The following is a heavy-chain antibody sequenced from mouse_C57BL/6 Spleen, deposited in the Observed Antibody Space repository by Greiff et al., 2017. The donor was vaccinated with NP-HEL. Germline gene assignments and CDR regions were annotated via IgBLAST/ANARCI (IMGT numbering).Heavy chain of an antibody. CDR3: ARDGGIGYYAMDY. V-gene: IGHV3-6*01. D-gene: IGHD2-14*01. Sequence: EVKLQESGPGLVKPSQSLSLTCSVTGYSITSGYYWNWIRQFPGNKLEWMGYISYDGSNNYNPSLKNRISITRDTSKNQFFLKLNSVTTEDTATYYCARDGGIGYYAMDYWGQGTSVTVSS. CDR2: ISYDGSN. J-gene: IGHJ4*01. CDR1: GYSITSGYY.